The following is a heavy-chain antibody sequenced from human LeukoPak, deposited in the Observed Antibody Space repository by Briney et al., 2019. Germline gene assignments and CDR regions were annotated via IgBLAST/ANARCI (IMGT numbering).Heavy chain of an antibody. Sequence: GGSLRLSCAASGFTFSSYWMSWVRQAPGKGLEWVANIKQDGRDKYYVDSVRGRFTISRDNAKSSLYLQMNSLRAEDTAVYYCARDGGWLQSTGTDYWGQGTLVTVSS. D-gene: IGHD5-24*01. J-gene: IGHJ4*02. V-gene: IGHV3-7*01. CDR3: ARDGGWLQSTGTDY. CDR2: IKQDGRDK. CDR1: GFTFSSYW.